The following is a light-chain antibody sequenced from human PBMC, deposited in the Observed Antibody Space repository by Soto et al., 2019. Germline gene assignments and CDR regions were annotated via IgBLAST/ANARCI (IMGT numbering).Light chain of an antibody. Sequence: EMILTQSPDTLSLSPGERSTLSCRASQSVSSSYLAWYQQKPGQAPRLLIYGASSRATGIPDRFSGSGSGTDFTLTISRLEPEDFAVYYCQHYGYPQWTFGQGTKVDIK. CDR2: GAS. CDR3: QHYGYPQWT. J-gene: IGKJ1*01. V-gene: IGKV3-20*01. CDR1: QSVSSSY.